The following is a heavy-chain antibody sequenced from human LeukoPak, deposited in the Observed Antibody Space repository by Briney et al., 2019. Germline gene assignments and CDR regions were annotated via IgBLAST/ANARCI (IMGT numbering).Heavy chain of an antibody. CDR2: IYTGGST. D-gene: IGHD3-16*01. J-gene: IGHJ5*02. Sequence: GGSLRLSCSASGFTVSSSYMSWVRHAPGKGLEWVSIIYTGGSTYYADSVQGRFTISRDNSKDTLYLQMNSLSDEDTAVYYCVRDSYGTSWGQGTLVTVSS. CDR1: GFTVSSSY. V-gene: IGHV3-66*01. CDR3: VRDSYGTS.